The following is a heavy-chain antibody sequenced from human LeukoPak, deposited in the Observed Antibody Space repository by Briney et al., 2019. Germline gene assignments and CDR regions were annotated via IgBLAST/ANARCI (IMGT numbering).Heavy chain of an antibody. CDR1: GGSISSSSYY. D-gene: IGHD3-22*01. V-gene: IGHV4-39*01. CDR3: ARSPKYYYDSSILYFDY. J-gene: IGHJ4*02. CDR2: IYYSGST. Sequence: SETLSLTCTVSGGSISSSSYYWGWIRQPPGKGLEWIGSIYYSGSTYYNPSLKSRVTISVDTSKNQLSLKLSSVTAADTAVYYCARSPKYYYDSSILYFDYWGQGTLVTVSS.